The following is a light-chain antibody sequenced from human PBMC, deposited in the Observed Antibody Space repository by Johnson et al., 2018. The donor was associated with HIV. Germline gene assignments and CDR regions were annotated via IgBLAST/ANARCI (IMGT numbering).Light chain of an antibody. Sequence: QSVLTQPPSVSAAPGQKVTISCSGSSSNIGNNYVSWFQQLPGTAPKLLIYDNNERPSGIPDRFSGSKSGTSATLGITVLLPGDEADYYCGTWDSSLTVYVFGTGTKVTVL. CDR1: SSNIGNNY. CDR3: GTWDSSLTVYV. J-gene: IGLJ1*01. CDR2: DNN. V-gene: IGLV1-51*01.